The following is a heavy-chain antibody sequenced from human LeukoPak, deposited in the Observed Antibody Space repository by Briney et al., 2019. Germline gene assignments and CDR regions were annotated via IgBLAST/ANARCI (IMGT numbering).Heavy chain of an antibody. J-gene: IGHJ6*04. CDR1: GFTLSSYG. Sequence: PGGSLRLSCAASGFTLSSYGMHWVRQAPGKGLEWVAVISYDGSNKYYADSVKGRFTISRDNSKNTLYLQMNSLRAEDTAVYYCAKPPDNYYYYYGMDVWGKGTTVTVSS. CDR2: ISYDGSNK. V-gene: IGHV3-30*18. CDR3: AKPPDNYYYYYGMDV.